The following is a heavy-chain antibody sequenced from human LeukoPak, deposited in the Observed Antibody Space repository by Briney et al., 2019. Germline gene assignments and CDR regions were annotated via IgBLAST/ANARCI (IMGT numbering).Heavy chain of an antibody. Sequence: SETLSLTCTVSGGSISSDYWSWIRQPPGKGLEWIGYSHYSGNTNYNPSLNSRVSISVDMSKNQFSLRLSSVIAADTAVYYCAKGGGWSAYWGQGTLVTVSS. J-gene: IGHJ4*02. CDR2: SHYSGNT. CDR1: GGSISSDY. CDR3: AKGGGWSAY. D-gene: IGHD6-19*01. V-gene: IGHV4-59*01.